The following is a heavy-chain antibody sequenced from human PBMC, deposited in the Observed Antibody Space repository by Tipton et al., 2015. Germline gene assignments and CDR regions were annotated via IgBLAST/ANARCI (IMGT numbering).Heavy chain of an antibody. J-gene: IGHJ5*02. V-gene: IGHV4-39*02. D-gene: IGHD2-2*01. CDR1: GVSISGTSYY. CDR3: ARLEEDCSDNICFAFDP. Sequence: LRLSCTVSGVSISGTSYYWGWIRQPPGKGLEWIGSIYYSGDMYYNPSLKSRVAMSVDTSNNHFSLRLTSLTASDTAVYYCARLEEDCSDNICFAFDPWGQGTLVTVSS. CDR2: IYYSGDM.